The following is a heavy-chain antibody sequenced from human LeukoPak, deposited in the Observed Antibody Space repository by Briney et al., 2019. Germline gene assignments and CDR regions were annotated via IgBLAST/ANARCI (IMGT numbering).Heavy chain of an antibody. CDR3: ARDKIVGPTTLDY. CDR2: IEQDGYEK. Sequence: GGSLRLSCAASGFTFSGYWMSWVRPTPEKGLEWVANIEQDGYEKYYVDSVKGRFTISRDNAKNSLYLQMNSLRADDTAIYYCARDKIVGPTTLDYWGQGTLVTVSS. CDR1: GFTFSGYW. D-gene: IGHD1-26*01. J-gene: IGHJ4*02. V-gene: IGHV3-7*01.